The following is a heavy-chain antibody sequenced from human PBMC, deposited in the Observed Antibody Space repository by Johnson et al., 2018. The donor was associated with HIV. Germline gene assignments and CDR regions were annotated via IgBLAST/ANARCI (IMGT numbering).Heavy chain of an antibody. V-gene: IGHV3-74*01. J-gene: IGHJ3*02. Sequence: VQLVESGGGLVQPGGSLRLSCAASGFTFSTYLMHWVRQTPGKGLVWVSRISSDGSSTTYAVSVRGRFTISRDNAKNTLYLEMKSLRAEDTAVYYCAREGPSERAGFDIWGQGTMVTVSS. CDR1: GFTFSTYL. CDR2: ISSDGSST. CDR3: AREGPSERAGFDI.